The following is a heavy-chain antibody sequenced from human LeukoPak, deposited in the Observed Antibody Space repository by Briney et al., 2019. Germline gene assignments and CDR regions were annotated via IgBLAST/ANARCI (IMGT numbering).Heavy chain of an antibody. V-gene: IGHV1-8*01. Sequence: HRASVKVSCKASGYTFTSYDINWVRQATGQGLEWMGWMNPNSGNTGYAQKFQGRVTMTRNTSISTAYMELSSLRSEDTAVYYCATVKNIVVVNLPFDYWGQGTLVTVSS. D-gene: IGHD3-22*01. CDR3: ATVKNIVVVNLPFDY. CDR1: GYTFTSYD. CDR2: MNPNSGNT. J-gene: IGHJ4*02.